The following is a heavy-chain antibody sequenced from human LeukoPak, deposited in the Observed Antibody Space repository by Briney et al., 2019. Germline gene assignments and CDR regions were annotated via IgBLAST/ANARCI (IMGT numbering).Heavy chain of an antibody. CDR3: ARGPPNWGYDY. Sequence: ASVKVSCKASGYTFTSYDFNWVRQATGQRPEWMGWMSPNSGDTGYAQKFQDRVTMTRNTSISTAYMELSSLRSDDTAVYYCARGPPNWGYDYWGPGALVTVSS. CDR1: GYTFTSYD. V-gene: IGHV1-8*01. J-gene: IGHJ4*02. CDR2: MSPNSGDT. D-gene: IGHD7-27*01.